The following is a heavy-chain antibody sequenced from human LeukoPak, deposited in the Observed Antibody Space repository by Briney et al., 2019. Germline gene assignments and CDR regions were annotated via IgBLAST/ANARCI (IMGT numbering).Heavy chain of an antibody. D-gene: IGHD1-14*01. CDR1: GFTFTSYS. Sequence: GGSLRLSCVVSGFTFTSYSMNWVCQAPGKGLEWVSYISIGSSTRYYADSVKGRFTISRDNAKNSLYLQMNSLRDEDTAVYYCARTSTATRHAFDIWGQGTMVTVSS. CDR2: ISIGSSTR. V-gene: IGHV3-48*02. CDR3: ARTSTATRHAFDI. J-gene: IGHJ3*02.